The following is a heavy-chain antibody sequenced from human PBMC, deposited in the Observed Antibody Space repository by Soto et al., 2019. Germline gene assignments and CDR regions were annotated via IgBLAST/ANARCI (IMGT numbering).Heavy chain of an antibody. V-gene: IGHV3-21*01. D-gene: IGHD6-6*01. Sequence: ESGGGLVKPGGSLRLSCAASGFTFSSYSMNWVRQAPGKGLEWVSSISSSSSYIYYADSVKGRFTISRDNAKNSLYLQMNSLRAEDTAVFYCARATRIAARPITFMDVWGQGTTVTVSS. J-gene: IGHJ6*02. CDR1: GFTFSSYS. CDR2: ISSSSSYI. CDR3: ARATRIAARPITFMDV.